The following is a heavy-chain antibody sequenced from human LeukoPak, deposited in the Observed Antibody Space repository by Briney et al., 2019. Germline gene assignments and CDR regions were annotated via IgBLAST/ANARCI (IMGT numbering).Heavy chain of an antibody. V-gene: IGHV3-66*01. CDR1: GFTVSSNY. CDR2: IYSGGST. J-gene: IGHJ4*02. CDR3: ASPVITFGGVID. D-gene: IGHD3-16*01. Sequence: PGGSLRLSCAASGFTVSSNYMSWVRQAPGKGLEWVSVIYSGGSTYYADPVKGRFTISRDNSKNTLYLQMNSLRAEDTAVYYCASPVITFGGVIDWGQGTLVTVSS.